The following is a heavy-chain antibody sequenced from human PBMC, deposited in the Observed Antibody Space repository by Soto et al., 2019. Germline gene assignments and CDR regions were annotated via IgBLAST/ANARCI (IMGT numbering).Heavy chain of an antibody. J-gene: IGHJ5*02. CDR1: GASISSSSYY. CDR3: ARQGRVTIFGVVRNWFDP. Sequence: ETLSLTCPVSGASISSSSYYWGWIRQPPGKGLEWIGSIYYSGSTYYNPSLKSRVTISVDTSKNQFSLKLSSVTAADTAVYYCARQGRVTIFGVVRNWFDPWGQGTLVTVSS. CDR2: IYYSGST. D-gene: IGHD3-3*01. V-gene: IGHV4-39*01.